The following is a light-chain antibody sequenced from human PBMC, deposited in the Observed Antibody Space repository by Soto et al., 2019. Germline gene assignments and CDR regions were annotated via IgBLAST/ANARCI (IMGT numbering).Light chain of an antibody. J-gene: IGKJ5*01. CDR1: QDIHRY. Sequence: DIQMTQSPVSLSASVGDRVTITCRASQDIHRYLAWFQQKPGKAPKSLIYATSSLQLGVPSRFSGSGSGTEFTLTISSLQPEDFAIFYCQQYDNSPLTIGQGTRLEMK. V-gene: IGKV1-16*01. CDR2: ATS. CDR3: QQYDNSPLT.